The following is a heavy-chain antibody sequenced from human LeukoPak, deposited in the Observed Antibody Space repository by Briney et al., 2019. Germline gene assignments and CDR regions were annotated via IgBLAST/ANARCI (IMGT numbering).Heavy chain of an antibody. Sequence: RGSLRLSCAVSGFTVSSNHMSWVRQAPGKGLEWVSVIYSGGSTDYADSVKGRFTISRDNSKNTVYIQMNSLRAEDTAVYYCARDPSYGDYTRFDYWGQGTLVTVSS. CDR2: IYSGGST. D-gene: IGHD4-17*01. CDR3: ARDPSYGDYTRFDY. J-gene: IGHJ4*02. V-gene: IGHV3-53*01. CDR1: GFTVSSNH.